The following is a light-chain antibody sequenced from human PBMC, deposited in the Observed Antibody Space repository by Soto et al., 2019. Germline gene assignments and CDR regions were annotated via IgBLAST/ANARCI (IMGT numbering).Light chain of an antibody. CDR3: QQYNNWTQT. CDR2: GAS. CDR1: QSVATN. Sequence: EAVLTQSPATLSVSPGERATLSCRASQSVATNVAWYQQRPGQAPRLLIYGASKRAIGLPARFSGSGSGTEFTLTITSLQSEDFAVYYCQQYNNWTQTFGQGTKVDIX. V-gene: IGKV3-15*01. J-gene: IGKJ1*01.